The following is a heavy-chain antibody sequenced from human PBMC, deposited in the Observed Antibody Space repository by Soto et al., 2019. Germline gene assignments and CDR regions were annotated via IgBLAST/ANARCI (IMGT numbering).Heavy chain of an antibody. D-gene: IGHD3-22*01. CDR2: SYFTGNT. J-gene: IGHJ4*02. Sequence: PSETLSLTCTVSGGSISSGTYSWSWIRQPPGKGLEWIGNSYFTGNTHYNPSLNSRVTMSVDTSKSQFSLRLSSVTAADTAVYYCARSRGGYFDYWGQGTLVTVSS. CDR3: ARSRGGYFDY. V-gene: IGHV4-39*01. CDR1: GGSISSGTYS.